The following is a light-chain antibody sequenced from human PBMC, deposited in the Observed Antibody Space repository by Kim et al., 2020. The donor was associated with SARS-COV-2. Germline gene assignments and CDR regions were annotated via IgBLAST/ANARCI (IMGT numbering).Light chain of an antibody. Sequence: GQSFTISCPGTISNVGGYNYVSWYQQHPGKAPKLMIYDVSNRPSGVSNRFSGSKSGNTASLTISGLQAEDEADYYCSSYTSSSTLEFGGGTQLTVL. J-gene: IGLJ2*01. V-gene: IGLV2-14*03. CDR3: SSYTSSSTLE. CDR2: DVS. CDR1: ISNVGGYNY.